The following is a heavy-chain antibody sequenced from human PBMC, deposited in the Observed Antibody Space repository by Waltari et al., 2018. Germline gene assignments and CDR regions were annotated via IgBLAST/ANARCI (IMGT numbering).Heavy chain of an antibody. V-gene: IGHV4-34*01. Sequence: QVQLQQWGAGLLRPSETLSLTCAVNGGSLSGSFWSWFRQAPGKGLEWMAEINYGGSANANPSLESRVTISVDTAKNQIFLKMNSVTAADTGLYYCAKQLVDVWDGLGGFDVWGQGTMITVSS. D-gene: IGHD3-16*01. CDR1: GGSLSGSF. CDR3: AKQLVDVWDGLGGFDV. J-gene: IGHJ3*01. CDR2: INYGGSA.